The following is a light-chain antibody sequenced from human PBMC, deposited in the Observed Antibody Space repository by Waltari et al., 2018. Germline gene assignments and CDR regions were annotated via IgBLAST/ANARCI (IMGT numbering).Light chain of an antibody. CDR1: QNVRKY. Sequence: ERATLSGRASQNVRKYLAWYQQKPGQAPRLLIYETSIRATGIPDRFSGSGFGTDFSLTISSLDPEDFAVYFCQKYDRLPATFGQGTRVEIK. J-gene: IGKJ1*01. CDR2: ETS. V-gene: IGKV3-20*01. CDR3: QKYDRLPAT.